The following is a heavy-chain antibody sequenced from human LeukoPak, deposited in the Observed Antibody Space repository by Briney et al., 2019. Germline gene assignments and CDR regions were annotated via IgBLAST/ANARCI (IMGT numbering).Heavy chain of an antibody. V-gene: IGHV4-59*08. CDR1: GGSVSGYY. D-gene: IGHD2-15*01. J-gene: IGHJ4*02. Sequence: PSETLSLTCTVSGGSVSGYYWSWIRQPPGKGLEWIGYIFYAGTTLYSPSLKTRVTMSVDTSENQFSLKLSSVTAADTAVYYCARGRGYCSGGSCYPPFLFDYWGQGTLVTVSS. CDR3: ARGRGYCSGGSCYPPFLFDY. CDR2: IFYAGTT.